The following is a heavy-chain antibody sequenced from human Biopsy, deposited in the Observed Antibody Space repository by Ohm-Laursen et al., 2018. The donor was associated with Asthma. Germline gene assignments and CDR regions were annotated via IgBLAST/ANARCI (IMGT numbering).Heavy chain of an antibody. Sequence: TLSLTCDVYPGSFSGFFWTWIRQSPGKGLEWIGETNERGVTNNNPSLKSRVIISIDTYWNRVSLKLTSVPAADTAVYYCARGPELDVWGQGTTVTVSS. CDR1: PGSFSGFF. V-gene: IGHV4-34*01. J-gene: IGHJ6*02. CDR2: TNERGVT. CDR3: ARGPELDV.